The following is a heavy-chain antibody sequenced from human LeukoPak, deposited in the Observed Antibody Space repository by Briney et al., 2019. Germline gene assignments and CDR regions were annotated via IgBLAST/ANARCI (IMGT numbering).Heavy chain of an antibody. D-gene: IGHD6-19*01. CDR2: IRSKAYGGTT. Sequence: PGGSLRLSCTTAGFTFGDYAMSWFRQAPRKGLEWVGFIRSKAYGGTTEYAASVKGRFTISRDDSKNIAYLQMNSLKTEDTAVYYCTREGWQWLPRLWFDPWGQGTLVTVSS. CDR3: TREGWQWLPRLWFDP. CDR1: GFTFGDYA. V-gene: IGHV3-49*03. J-gene: IGHJ5*02.